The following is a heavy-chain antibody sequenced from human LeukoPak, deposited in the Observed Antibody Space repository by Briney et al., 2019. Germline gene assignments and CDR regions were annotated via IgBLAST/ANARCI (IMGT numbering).Heavy chain of an antibody. V-gene: IGHV3-30*04. D-gene: IGHD3-9*01. CDR1: GFTFSSYA. CDR2: ISYDGSNK. J-gene: IGHJ4*02. Sequence: GGSLRLSCAASGFTFSSYAMHWVRQAPGKGLEGVAVISYDGSNKYYADSVKGRFTISRDNSKNTLYLQMNSLRAEDTAVYYCARVRWGILTGFDYWGQGTLVTVSS. CDR3: ARVRWGILTGFDY.